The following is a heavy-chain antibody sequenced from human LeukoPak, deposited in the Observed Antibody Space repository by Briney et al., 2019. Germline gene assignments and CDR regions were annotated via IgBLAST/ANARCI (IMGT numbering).Heavy chain of an antibody. J-gene: IGHJ4*02. CDR3: ATQTYDFWSGYFDY. CDR1: GGTFSSYA. Sequence: SVKVSCKASGGTFSSYAISWVRQAPGQGLEWMGGIIPIFGTANYAQKFQGRVTITADISTSTAYMELSSLRSEDTAVYYCATQTYDFWSGYFDYWGQGTLVTVSS. V-gene: IGHV1-69*06. CDR2: IIPIFGTA. D-gene: IGHD3-3*01.